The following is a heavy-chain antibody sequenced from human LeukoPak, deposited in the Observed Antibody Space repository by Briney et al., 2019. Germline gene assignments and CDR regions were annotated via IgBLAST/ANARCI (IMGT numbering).Heavy chain of an antibody. J-gene: IGHJ4*02. D-gene: IGHD5-24*01. Sequence: PGGSLRLSCAASAFTFSTYAMSWVRQAPGKGLEWVSGISNSGGSTPYADSVRGRFTISRDNSKNTLYLQINSLRAEDTAVYYCAKQSPIDGYFDYWGQGTLVTVSS. CDR2: ISNSGGST. CDR1: AFTFSTYA. V-gene: IGHV3-23*01. CDR3: AKQSPIDGYFDY.